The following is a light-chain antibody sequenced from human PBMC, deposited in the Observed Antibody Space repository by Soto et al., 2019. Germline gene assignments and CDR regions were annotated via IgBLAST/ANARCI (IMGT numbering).Light chain of an antibody. V-gene: IGLV1-44*01. CDR2: SNN. Sequence: QSVLTQPPSASGTPGQRVTLSCSGSSSNIGSNTVNWYQQLPGTAPKLLIYSNNQRPSGVPDRFSGCKSGTSASLAISGLQSEDEADYYCAAWDDSLNGVVFGGGTKLTVL. J-gene: IGLJ2*01. CDR1: SSNIGSNT. CDR3: AAWDDSLNGVV.